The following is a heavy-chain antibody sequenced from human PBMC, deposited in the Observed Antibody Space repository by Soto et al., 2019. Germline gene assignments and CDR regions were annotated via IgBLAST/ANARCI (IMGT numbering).Heavy chain of an antibody. J-gene: IGHJ6*02. CDR1: GGTFSRYA. CDR3: ATSSPYIFIGPAAGSYYNNGMDV. D-gene: IGHD2-2*01. CDR2: MIPVFGTT. V-gene: IGHV1-69*13. Sequence: SSVKVSFKASGGTFSRYAISWLRQAPGQGGEWMGGMIPVFGTTKYRQIFQGRVKLSADGSTSTAYMELSVMRSADTCVYYCATSSPYIFIGPAAGSYYNNGMDVWGQGXTVTVSS.